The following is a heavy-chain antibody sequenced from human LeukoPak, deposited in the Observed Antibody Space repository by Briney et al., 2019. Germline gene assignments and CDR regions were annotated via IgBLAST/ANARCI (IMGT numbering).Heavy chain of an antibody. D-gene: IGHD1-26*01. V-gene: IGHV4-38-2*01. CDR1: GYSIGSDY. CDR2: VYHSGST. J-gene: IGHJ4*02. CDR3: ARLSGAPVRHPIYHFDY. Sequence: PSETLSLTCAVSGYSIGSDYWGWIRQPPGKGLEWIGNVYHSGSTYKNPSLKSRVSISLDTSNNQFSLKLTSVTAADTAIYYCARLSGAPVRHPIYHFDYWGQGTLVTVSS.